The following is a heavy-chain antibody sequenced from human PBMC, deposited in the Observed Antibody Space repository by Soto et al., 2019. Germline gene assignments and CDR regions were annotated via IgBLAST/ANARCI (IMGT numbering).Heavy chain of an antibody. D-gene: IGHD3-16*01. CDR2: ICSSGST. CDR1: GDSISFYC. J-gene: IGHJ4*02. Sequence: SETLSLTCTVSGDSISFYCWSWIRQPAGKGLEWIGRICSSGSTSYNPSLGSRVTMSVDTSKNQLALKLSSVTAADTAIYYCTKGATSPFDSWGQGTRVTVSS. CDR3: TKGATSPFDS. V-gene: IGHV4-4*07.